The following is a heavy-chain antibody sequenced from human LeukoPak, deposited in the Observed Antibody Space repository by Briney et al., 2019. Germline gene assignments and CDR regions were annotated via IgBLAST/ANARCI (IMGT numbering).Heavy chain of an antibody. D-gene: IGHD6-13*01. Sequence: GGSLRLSCAASGFTFSSYAMHWVRQAPGKGLEWVAVISYDGSNKYYADSVKGRFTISRDNSKNTLYLQMNSLRAEDTALYYCAKDVSQGRLLSAAAATAAFDYWGQGTLVTVSS. J-gene: IGHJ4*02. V-gene: IGHV3-30*04. CDR1: GFTFSSYA. CDR2: ISYDGSNK. CDR3: AKDVSQGRLLSAAAATAAFDY.